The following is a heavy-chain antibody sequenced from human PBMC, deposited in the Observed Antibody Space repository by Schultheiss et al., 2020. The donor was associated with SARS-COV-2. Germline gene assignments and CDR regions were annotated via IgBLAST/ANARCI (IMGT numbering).Heavy chain of an antibody. Sequence: GGSLRLSCAASGFTFSSYSMNWVRQAPGKGLEWVSSISSSSSYIYYADSVKGRFTISRDNAKNSLYLQMNSLRAEDTAVYYCARHSRLTMVPDWFDPWGQGTLVTVSS. D-gene: IGHD3-10*01. CDR1: GFTFSSYS. V-gene: IGHV3-21*01. CDR2: ISSSSSYI. CDR3: ARHSRLTMVPDWFDP. J-gene: IGHJ5*02.